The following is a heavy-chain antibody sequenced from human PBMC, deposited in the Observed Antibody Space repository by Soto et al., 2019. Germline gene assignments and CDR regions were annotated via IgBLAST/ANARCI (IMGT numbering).Heavy chain of an antibody. CDR3: ARVKNYARDY. J-gene: IGHJ4*02. CDR1: GFTCSDYS. CDR2: INQEGSEK. Sequence: PGGSLRLSCAASGFTCSDYSMSWVRQATEKGLEWVASINQEGSEKHYVDSMKGRLTISRDNAKNSLYLQLNSLRAEDTAVFYCARVKNYARDYWGQGTPVTSPQ. D-gene: IGHD3-16*01. V-gene: IGHV3-7*01.